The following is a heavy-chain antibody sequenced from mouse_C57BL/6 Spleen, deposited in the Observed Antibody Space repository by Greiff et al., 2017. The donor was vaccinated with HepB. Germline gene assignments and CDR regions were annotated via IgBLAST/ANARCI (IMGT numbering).Heavy chain of an antibody. Sequence: VQLQQPGAELVRPGSSVKLSCKASGYTFTSYWMHWVKQRPIQGLEWIGNIDPSDSETHYNQKFKDKATLTVDKSSSTAYMQLSSLTSEDSAVYYCARSNYGSSHRAMDYWGQGTSVTVSS. CDR2: IDPSDSET. V-gene: IGHV1-52*01. CDR3: ARSNYGSSHRAMDY. D-gene: IGHD1-1*01. CDR1: GYTFTSYW. J-gene: IGHJ4*01.